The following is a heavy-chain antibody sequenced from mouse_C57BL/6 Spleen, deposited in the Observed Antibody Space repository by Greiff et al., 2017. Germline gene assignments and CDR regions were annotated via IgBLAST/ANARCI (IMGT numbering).Heavy chain of an antibody. D-gene: IGHD2-3*01. CDR2: IDPSDSYT. CDR3: ASNDGYLYFDY. J-gene: IGHJ2*01. CDR1: GYTFTSYW. Sequence: QVQLQQSGAELVRPGTSVKLSCKASGYTFTSYWMHWVKQRPGQGLEWIGVIDPSDSYTNYNQKFKGKATLTVDTSSSTAYMQLSSLTSEDSAVYYCASNDGYLYFDYWGQGTTLTVSS. V-gene: IGHV1-59*01.